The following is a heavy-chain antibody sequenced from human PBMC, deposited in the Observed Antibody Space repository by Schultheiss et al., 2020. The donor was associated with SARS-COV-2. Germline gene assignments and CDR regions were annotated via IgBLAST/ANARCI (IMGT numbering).Heavy chain of an antibody. J-gene: IGHJ5*02. CDR1: GFTFSSYS. Sequence: GESLKISCAASGFTFSSYSMNWVRQAPGKGLEWVAVISYDGSNKYYADSVKGRFTISRDNSKNTLYLQMNSLRAEDTAVYYCARVTRGFDPWGQGTLVTVSS. V-gene: IGHV3-30*03. CDR2: ISYDGSNK. CDR3: ARVTRGFDP.